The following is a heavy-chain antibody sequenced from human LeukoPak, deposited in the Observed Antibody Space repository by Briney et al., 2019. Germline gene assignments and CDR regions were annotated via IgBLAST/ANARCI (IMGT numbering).Heavy chain of an antibody. CDR3: ARDLGTSGWYTFDF. CDR1: RDSVSSKNGA. V-gene: IGHV6-1*01. CDR2: TYYRSKWYD. Sequence: SQTLSLTCALSRDSVSSKNGAWNWIRQSPSRGLEWLGRTYYRSKWYDEYADSVKGRVTISPDTSKNQFSLHVYSVTPEDTAVYYCARDLGTSGWYTFDFWGQGTLVTVSS. D-gene: IGHD6-19*01. J-gene: IGHJ5*01.